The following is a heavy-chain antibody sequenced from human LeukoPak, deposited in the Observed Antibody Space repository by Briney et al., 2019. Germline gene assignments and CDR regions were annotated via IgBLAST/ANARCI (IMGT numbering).Heavy chain of an antibody. CDR3: AKAGEQQWIRMHFDN. Sequence: GGSLRLSCAASAFTFSNYAMNWVRQAPGKGLEWVSVISGSGDGTYYADSVKGRFTISRDNSKNTLYLQMKSLRAEDTAVYYCAKAGEQQWIRMHFDNWGQGTLVTVSS. J-gene: IGHJ4*02. CDR1: AFTFSNYA. D-gene: IGHD5-18*01. V-gene: IGHV3-23*01. CDR2: ISGSGDGT.